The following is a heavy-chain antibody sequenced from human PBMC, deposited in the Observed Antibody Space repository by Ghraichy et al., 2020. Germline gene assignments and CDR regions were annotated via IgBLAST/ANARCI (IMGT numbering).Heavy chain of an antibody. CDR1: GGSISSSNW. CDR2: IYHSGST. D-gene: IGHD2-2*01. J-gene: IGHJ3*01. Sequence: SETLSLTCAVSGGSISSSNWWCWVRQPPGKGLEWIGEIYHSGSTNYNPSLKSLVTISVDKSKNQFSLKLSSVTAADTAVDYCASIVVFPAAFDVWGEGTMLTVSS. V-gene: IGHV4-4*02. CDR3: ASIVVFPAAFDV.